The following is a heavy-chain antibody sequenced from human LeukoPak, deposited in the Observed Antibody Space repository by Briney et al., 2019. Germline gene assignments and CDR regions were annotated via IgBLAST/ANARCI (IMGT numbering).Heavy chain of an antibody. CDR2: MNPNSGNT. CDR1: EYTFTSYD. V-gene: IGHV1-8*01. CDR3: ARDSPSYDFWSGYFSGYYYYGMDV. D-gene: IGHD3-3*01. Sequence: ASVKVSCKASEYTFTSYDINWVRQATGQGLEWMGWMNPNSGNTGYAQKFQGRVTMTRNTSISTAYMELSSLRSEDTAVYYCARDSPSYDFWSGYFSGYYYYGMDVWGQGTTVTVSS. J-gene: IGHJ6*02.